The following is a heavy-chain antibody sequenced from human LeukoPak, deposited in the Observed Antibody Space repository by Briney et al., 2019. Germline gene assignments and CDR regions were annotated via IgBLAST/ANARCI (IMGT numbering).Heavy chain of an antibody. V-gene: IGHV4-4*07. D-gene: IGHD7-27*01. Sequence: SETLSLTCTVSGDSISNYYWSWIRQPAGKGLEWIGHIYSSGSTNYNPSLKSRVTISVDTSKNQFSLKLSSVTAADTAVYYCARGPTWGSVDYWGQGTLVTVSS. CDR2: IYSSGST. J-gene: IGHJ4*02. CDR1: GDSISNYY. CDR3: ARGPTWGSVDY.